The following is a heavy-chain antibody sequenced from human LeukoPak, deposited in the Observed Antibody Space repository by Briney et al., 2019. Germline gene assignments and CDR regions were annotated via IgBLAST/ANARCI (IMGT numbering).Heavy chain of an antibody. D-gene: IGHD3-10*01. CDR1: GGSISSGGYY. J-gene: IGHJ4*02. V-gene: IGHV4-61*02. Sequence: PSQTLSLTCTVSGGSISSGGYYWHWIRQPAGKGLEWIGRIYTSGTTYYNPSLKSRVTMSVDTSNNQFFVELTSVTAADTAVYYCAREGSGWTSRRPLDYWGQGTLVTVSS. CDR3: AREGSGWTSRRPLDY. CDR2: IYTSGTT.